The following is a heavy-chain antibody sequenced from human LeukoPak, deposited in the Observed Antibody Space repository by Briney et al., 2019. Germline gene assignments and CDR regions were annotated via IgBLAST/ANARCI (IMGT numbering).Heavy chain of an antibody. V-gene: IGHV4-59*08. J-gene: IGHJ4*02. CDR3: ARAYCSGGSCFSRGNFDY. CDR2: IYYSGGT. CDR1: GGSISGYY. Sequence: SETLSLTCTVSGGSISGYYWSWIRQPPGKGLEWIGYIYYSGGTSYNPSLKSRVTMSLDSSKNQLSLKMSSVTAADTAVYFCARAYCSGGSCFSRGNFDYWGQGTLVTVSS. D-gene: IGHD2-15*01.